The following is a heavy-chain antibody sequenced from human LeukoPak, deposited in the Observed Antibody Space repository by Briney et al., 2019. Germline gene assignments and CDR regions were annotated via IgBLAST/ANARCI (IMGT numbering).Heavy chain of an antibody. Sequence: PGGSLRLSCAASGFTFSSYSMNWVRQAPGKGPEWVSSISSSSSYIYYADSVKGRFTISRDNAKNSLYLQMNSLRAEDTAVYYCAKESPRFDYWGQGTLVTVSS. J-gene: IGHJ4*02. CDR1: GFTFSSYS. CDR2: ISSSSSYI. CDR3: AKESPRFDY. V-gene: IGHV3-21*04.